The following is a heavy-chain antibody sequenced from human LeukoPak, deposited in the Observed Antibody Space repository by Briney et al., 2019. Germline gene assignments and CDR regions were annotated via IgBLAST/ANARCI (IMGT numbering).Heavy chain of an antibody. D-gene: IGHD3-16*01. V-gene: IGHV3-30*02. CDR1: GFAYSDYG. CDR3: VKGGSISHNWFDS. CDR2: ILNDGTWE. J-gene: IGHJ5*01. Sequence: GGSLRLSCAASGFAYSDYGMHWVRQAPGRGLEWVAFILNDGTWEYYPDSVKGRLTISRDNSRNTLYLQMNSVRLEDTAIYYCVKGGSISHNWFDSWGQGTLVTVSS.